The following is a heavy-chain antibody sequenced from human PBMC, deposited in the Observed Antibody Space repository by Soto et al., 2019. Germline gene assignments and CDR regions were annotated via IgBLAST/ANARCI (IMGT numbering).Heavy chain of an antibody. CDR2: ISSRSGSTI. D-gene: IGHD2-2*01. CDR3: AKAGYCVSTSCYFPFDY. J-gene: IGHJ4*02. V-gene: IGHV3-11*01. Sequence: GGSLRLSCVASGFIFSDYYMSWIRQAPGKGLEWVSYISSRSGSTIYYADSVKGRFTISRDNSKNTLYLQMNSLRAEDAAVYSCAKAGYCVSTSCYFPFDYWGQGTLVTVSS. CDR1: GFIFSDYY.